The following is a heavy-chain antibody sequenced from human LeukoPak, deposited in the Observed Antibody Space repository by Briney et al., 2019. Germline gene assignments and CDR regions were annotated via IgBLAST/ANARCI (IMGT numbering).Heavy chain of an antibody. CDR3: AKDLVKLLLQPNASWFDP. CDR2: ISYDGSNK. J-gene: IGHJ5*02. CDR1: GFTFSSYG. D-gene: IGHD2-15*01. Sequence: GGSLRLSCAAFGFTFSSYGMQWVREAPGKGLECVAVISYDGSNKYYADYVKGRFTISSDNSKNTLYLQMNSLRAEDTAVYYCAKDLVKLLLQPNASWFDPWGQGTLVTVSS. V-gene: IGHV3-30*18.